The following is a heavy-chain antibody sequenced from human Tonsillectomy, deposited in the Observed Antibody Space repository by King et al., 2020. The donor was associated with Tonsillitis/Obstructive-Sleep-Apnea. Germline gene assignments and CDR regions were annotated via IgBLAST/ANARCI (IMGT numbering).Heavy chain of an antibody. CDR3: ASLWIQVDS. V-gene: IGHV3-48*02. Sequence: VQLVESGGGLVQPGGSLRLSCAASGFTFSSYSMICVRQAPGKGMEWVSYISSSGSTIYYADSVKGRFTISRDNAKNSLYLQMNSLRDEDTAVYYCASLWIQVDSWGQGTLVTVSS. J-gene: IGHJ4*02. CDR2: ISSSGSTI. CDR1: GFTFSSYS. D-gene: IGHD5-18*01.